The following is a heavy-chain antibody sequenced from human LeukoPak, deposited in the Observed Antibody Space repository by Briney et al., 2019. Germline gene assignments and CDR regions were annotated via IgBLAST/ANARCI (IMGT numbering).Heavy chain of an antibody. J-gene: IGHJ4*02. V-gene: IGHV3-21*06. CDR1: GFIFSTYN. CDR2: ISGSRSYI. Sequence: GGSLRLSCAGSGFIFSTYNINWVRQAPGKGLEWVSSISGSRSYIYYADSVKGRFTISRDNAKNSLYLQMNSLRAEDTAVYYCARDPSGSYRYYFDYWGQGTLVTVSS. CDR3: ARDPSGSYRYYFDY. D-gene: IGHD1-26*01.